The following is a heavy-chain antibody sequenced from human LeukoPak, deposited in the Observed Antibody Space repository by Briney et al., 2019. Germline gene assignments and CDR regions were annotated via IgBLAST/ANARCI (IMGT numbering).Heavy chain of an antibody. Sequence: SETLSLTCTVSGGSISSYYWSWIRQPPGKGLEWIGYIYYSGSTNYNPSLKSRVTISVDTSKNQFSLKLSPVTAADTAVYYCARVKNWFDPWGQGTLVTVSS. CDR3: ARVKNWFDP. V-gene: IGHV4-59*01. J-gene: IGHJ5*02. CDR1: GGSISSYY. CDR2: IYYSGST.